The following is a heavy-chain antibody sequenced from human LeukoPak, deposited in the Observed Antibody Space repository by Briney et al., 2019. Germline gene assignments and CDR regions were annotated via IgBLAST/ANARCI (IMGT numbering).Heavy chain of an antibody. CDR3: AKDMTSYGPPYYFDY. D-gene: IGHD5-18*01. J-gene: IGHJ4*02. Sequence: GGSLRLSCAASGFTFSSYAMRWVRQAPGKGLESLSAISGSGGSTYYADSVKGRFTISRDNSKNTLYLQMNSLRAEDTAVYYCAKDMTSYGPPYYFDYWGQGTLVTVSS. CDR2: ISGSGGST. V-gene: IGHV3-23*01. CDR1: GFTFSSYA.